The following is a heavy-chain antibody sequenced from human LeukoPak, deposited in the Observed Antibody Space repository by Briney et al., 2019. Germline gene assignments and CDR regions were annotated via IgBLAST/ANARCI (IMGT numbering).Heavy chain of an antibody. J-gene: IGHJ4*02. CDR3: ARALYDSRGYYYRGYFDY. CDR1: GGSISSGGYY. CDR2: IYYSGST. D-gene: IGHD3-22*01. V-gene: IGHV4-31*03. Sequence: PSETLSLTCTVSGGSISSGGYYWGWIRQHPGKGLEWIVYIYYSGSTYDNPSLKIRVTISVDTSKNQFSLKLSSVTAADTAVYYCARALYDSRGYYYRGYFDYWGQGTLVTVSS.